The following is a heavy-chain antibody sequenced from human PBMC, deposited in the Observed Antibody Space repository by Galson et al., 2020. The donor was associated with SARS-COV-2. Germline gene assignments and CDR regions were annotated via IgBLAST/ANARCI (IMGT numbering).Heavy chain of an antibody. J-gene: IGHJ4*02. CDR3: AKDQTPSSWGSYTRY. Sequence: GGSLRLSCAASGFTFSSYAMSWVRQAPGKGLEWVSAISGSGGSTYYADSVKGRFTISRDNSKNTLYLQMNSLRAEDTAVYYCAKDQTPSSWGSYTRYWGQGTLVTVSS. D-gene: IGHD1-26*01. CDR1: GFTFSSYA. V-gene: IGHV3-23*01. CDR2: ISGSGGST.